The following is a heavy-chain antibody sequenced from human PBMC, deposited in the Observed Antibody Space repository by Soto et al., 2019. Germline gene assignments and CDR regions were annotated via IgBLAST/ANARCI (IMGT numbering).Heavy chain of an antibody. CDR3: AKTANGWFSDFDN. Sequence: EVQLLESGGGLVQPGGSLRLSCAASGFTFSSYAMSWVRQAPGKGLEWVSAISGSGGTTYYADSVKGRFTFSRDNSKNTLYLQMNSLGAEDTAVYYCAKTANGWFSDFDNWGQGTMVTVSS. V-gene: IGHV3-23*01. CDR2: ISGSGGTT. D-gene: IGHD2-15*01. CDR1: GFTFSSYA. J-gene: IGHJ3*02.